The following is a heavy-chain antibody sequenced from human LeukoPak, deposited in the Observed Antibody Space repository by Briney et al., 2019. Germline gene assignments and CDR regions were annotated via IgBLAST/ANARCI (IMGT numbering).Heavy chain of an antibody. CDR2: IYHSGST. D-gene: IGHD3-9*01. Sequence: SETLSLTCTISGYSISSGYYWGWIRQPPGKGLEWIGSIYHSGSTYYNPSLKSRVTISVDTSKNQFSLKLSSVTAADTAVYYCARVHYDILTGYHYYYYYMDVWGKGTTVTVSS. CDR1: GYSISSGYY. J-gene: IGHJ6*03. V-gene: IGHV4-38-2*02. CDR3: ARVHYDILTGYHYYYYYMDV.